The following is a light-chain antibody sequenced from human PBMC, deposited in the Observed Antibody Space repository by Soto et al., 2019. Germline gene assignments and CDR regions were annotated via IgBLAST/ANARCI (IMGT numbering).Light chain of an antibody. J-gene: IGKJ4*01. CDR2: GAF. CDR3: QQYKNWPPLT. Sequence: EIVMTQSPATLSVSPGERATLSCRASQSVSSNLDWYQQKPGQAPRLLIYGAFTRATGIPARFSGSGSGTEFTLTISSLQSEDFAIYYCQQYKNWPPLTFGGGTKVEIK. CDR1: QSVSSN. V-gene: IGKV3-15*01.